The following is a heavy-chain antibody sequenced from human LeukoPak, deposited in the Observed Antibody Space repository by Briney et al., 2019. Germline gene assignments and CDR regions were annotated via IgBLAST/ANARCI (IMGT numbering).Heavy chain of an antibody. Sequence: SETLSLTCTVSGGSISSYYWSWIRQPPGKGLEWIGYIYYSGSTNYNPSLKSRVTISVDTSKNQFSLKLSSVTAADTAVYYCTRAASSGPLFTYHMDVWGKGTTVTVSS. CDR1: GGSISSYY. V-gene: IGHV4-59*01. J-gene: IGHJ6*03. CDR2: IYYSGST. D-gene: IGHD3-22*01. CDR3: TRAASSGPLFTYHMDV.